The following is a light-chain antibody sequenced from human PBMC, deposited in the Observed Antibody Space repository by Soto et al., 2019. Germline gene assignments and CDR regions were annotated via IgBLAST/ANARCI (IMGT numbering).Light chain of an antibody. CDR1: QSVNNY. Sequence: EIVLTQSPATLSLSPGERATLSCRASQSVNNYLHWYQQKPGQAPRLLIFDASNRATDIPARFSGSGSATDFTLTISSLEPEDFAVYYCQHRSIWPVSFGQGTRLEIK. J-gene: IGKJ5*01. V-gene: IGKV3-11*01. CDR3: QHRSIWPVS. CDR2: DAS.